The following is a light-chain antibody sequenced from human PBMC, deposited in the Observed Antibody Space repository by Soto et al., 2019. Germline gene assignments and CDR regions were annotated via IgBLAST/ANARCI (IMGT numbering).Light chain of an antibody. CDR3: QQRSSAIT. J-gene: IGKJ5*01. CDR2: DAS. Sequence: EIVLTQSPCALSFSPWERSTLSCMASQSVSSSYLAWYQQKPGQAPRLLIYDASNRATGIPARFSGRGSGTDFTLTISSLEPEDFAVYYCQQRSSAITFGQGTRLEIK. V-gene: IGKV3D-20*02. CDR1: QSVSSSY.